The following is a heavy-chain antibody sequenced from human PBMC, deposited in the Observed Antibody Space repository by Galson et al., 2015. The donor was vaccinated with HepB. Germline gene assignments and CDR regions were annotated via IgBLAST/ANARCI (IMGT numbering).Heavy chain of an antibody. J-gene: IGHJ6*02. V-gene: IGHV3-33*01. Sequence: SLRLSCAASGFTFSSYGMHWVRQAPGKGLEWVAVIWYDGSNKYYADSVKGRFTISRDNSKNTLYLQMNSLRAEDTAVYYCARGSGWFGELLQNYYGMDVWGQGTTVTVSS. D-gene: IGHD3-10*01. CDR2: IWYDGSNK. CDR3: ARGSGWFGELLQNYYGMDV. CDR1: GFTFSSYG.